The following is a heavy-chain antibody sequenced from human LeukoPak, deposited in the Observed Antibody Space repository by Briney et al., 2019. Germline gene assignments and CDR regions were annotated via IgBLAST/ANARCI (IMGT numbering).Heavy chain of an antibody. CDR1: GYTFTGYY. D-gene: IGHD2-21*02. J-gene: IGHJ4*02. V-gene: IGHV1-2*06. CDR2: INPNSGGT. CDR3: ASEVAYCGGDCYFAL. Sequence: ASVKVSCKASGYTFTGYYMHWVRQAPGQGLEWMVRINPNSGGTNYAQKFQGRVTMTRDTSISTAYMELSRLRSDDTAVYYCASEVAYCGGDCYFALWGQGTLVTVSS.